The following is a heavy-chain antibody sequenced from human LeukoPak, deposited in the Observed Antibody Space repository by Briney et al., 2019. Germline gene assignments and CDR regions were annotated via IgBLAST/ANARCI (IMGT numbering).Heavy chain of an antibody. D-gene: IGHD3-22*01. Sequence: ASVKVSCKASGYTFTSYGINWVRQAPGQGLEWMGWINVYNGNTNNAQKLQGRVTMTTDTSTSTAYMELRSLRSDDTAVYYCAREGYDLDAFDIWGQGTMVTVSS. J-gene: IGHJ3*02. CDR2: INVYNGNT. V-gene: IGHV1-18*01. CDR1: GYTFTSYG. CDR3: AREGYDLDAFDI.